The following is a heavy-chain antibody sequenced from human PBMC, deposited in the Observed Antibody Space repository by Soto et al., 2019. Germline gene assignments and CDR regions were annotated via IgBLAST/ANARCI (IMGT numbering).Heavy chain of an antibody. V-gene: IGHV3-30-3*02. Sequence: PGGSLRLSCAVSGFTFSSHAMHWVRQAPGKGLEWVTLISSDGSNKYYADSVKGRFTISRDNSKNTLYLQMNSLRAEDTAVYYCAKFGYYYGSGSYLGAFDIWGQGTMVTVSS. J-gene: IGHJ3*02. D-gene: IGHD3-10*01. CDR3: AKFGYYYGSGSYLGAFDI. CDR2: ISSDGSNK. CDR1: GFTFSSHA.